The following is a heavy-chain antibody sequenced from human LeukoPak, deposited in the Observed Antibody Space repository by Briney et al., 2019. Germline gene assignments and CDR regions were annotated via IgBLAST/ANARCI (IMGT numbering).Heavy chain of an antibody. V-gene: IGHV1-2*02. J-gene: IGHJ4*02. Sequence: ASVKVSCKASGYTFSGYYMHWVRQAPGQGLEWMGWINPNSGGTNYAQKFQDRVTMTRDTSISTAYMELSRLRSDDTAVYYCARDPVALRGWYYFDYWGQGTLVTVSP. D-gene: IGHD6-19*01. CDR1: GYTFSGYY. CDR3: ARDPVALRGWYYFDY. CDR2: INPNSGGT.